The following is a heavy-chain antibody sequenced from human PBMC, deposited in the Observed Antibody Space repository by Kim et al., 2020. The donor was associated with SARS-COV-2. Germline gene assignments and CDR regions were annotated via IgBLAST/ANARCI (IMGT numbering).Heavy chain of an antibody. CDR2: IWYDGSNK. CDR1: GFTFSSYG. Sequence: GGSLRLSCAASGFTFSSYGMHWVRQAPGKGLEGVAVIWYDGSNKYYADSVKGRFTISRDNSKNTLYLQMNSLRAEDTAVYYCARDNNIWFGELENYMDVWGEGTTVTVSS. J-gene: IGHJ6*03. D-gene: IGHD3-10*01. V-gene: IGHV3-33*01. CDR3: ARDNNIWFGELENYMDV.